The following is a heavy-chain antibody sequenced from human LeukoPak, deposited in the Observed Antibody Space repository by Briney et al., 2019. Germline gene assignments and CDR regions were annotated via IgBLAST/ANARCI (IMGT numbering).Heavy chain of an antibody. V-gene: IGHV3-23*01. CDR1: GFTFGTYA. D-gene: IGHD1-26*01. CDR2: ISDFGVYT. CDR3: ARKGSGALDT. Sequence: GGSLRLSCAPSGFTFGTYAMSWARQAPGKGLEWVADISDFGVYTNYLGSVKGRFTISRDNSKNMLYLQMNSLRAEDTALYYCARKGSGALDTWGQGTVVTISS. J-gene: IGHJ3*02.